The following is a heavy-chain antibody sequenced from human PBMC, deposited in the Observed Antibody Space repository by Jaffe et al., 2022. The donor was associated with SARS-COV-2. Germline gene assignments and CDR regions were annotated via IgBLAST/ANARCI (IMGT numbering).Heavy chain of an antibody. V-gene: IGHV1-3*01. CDR3: ARDRSDYYDSSGYYFRYYYYYGMDV. J-gene: IGHJ6*02. D-gene: IGHD3-22*01. CDR1: GYTFTSYA. Sequence: QVQLVQSGAEVKKPGASVKVSCKASGYTFTSYAMHWVRQAPGQRLEWMGWINAGNGNTKYSQKFQGRVTITRDTSASTAYMELSSLRSEDTAVYYCARDRSDYYDSSGYYFRYYYYYGMDVWGQGTTVTVSS. CDR2: INAGNGNT.